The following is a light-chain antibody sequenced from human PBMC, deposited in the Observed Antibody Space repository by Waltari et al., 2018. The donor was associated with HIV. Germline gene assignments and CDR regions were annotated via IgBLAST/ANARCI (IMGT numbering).Light chain of an antibody. CDR2: RNN. CDR1: TSNIESNI. V-gene: IGLV1-47*01. J-gene: IGLJ2*01. CDR3: TAWDDSLSGVV. Sequence: QSLLTQPPSASGTPGQRVTISCSGSTSNIESNIVNWFQQFPGTAPKLLIYRNNQRPSGVPDRFSGSKSGTSASLAISGLRSEDEADYHCTAWDDSLSGVVFGGGTKLTVL.